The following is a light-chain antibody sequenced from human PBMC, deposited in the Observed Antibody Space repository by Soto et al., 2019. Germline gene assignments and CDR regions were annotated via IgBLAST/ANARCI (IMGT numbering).Light chain of an antibody. CDR2: AAS. V-gene: IGKV1-27*01. CDR3: QKYNGAPWT. J-gene: IGKJ1*01. CDR1: QGISSY. Sequence: DIQMTQSPSAMSASVGDRGTITCRASQGISSYLAWYQQKPGKVPKLLIYAASTLQSGVPSRFSGSGSGTLFTLTISSLHPEDVATYYCQKYNGAPWTFGRGTKVDIK.